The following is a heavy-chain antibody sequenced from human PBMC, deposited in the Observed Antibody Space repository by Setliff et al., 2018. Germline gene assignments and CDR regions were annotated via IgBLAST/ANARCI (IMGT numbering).Heavy chain of an antibody. V-gene: IGHV4-39*01. CDR3: ARQTGEQLVDY. D-gene: IGHD6-6*01. J-gene: IGHJ4*02. CDR1: GGSISSSSYY. Sequence: TCTVSGGSISSSSYYWGWIRQPPGKGPEWIGSIYYSGSTYYNPSLKSRVSTLVDTSKNHFSLKLSSVTAADTAVYYCARQTGEQLVDYWGQGTLVTVSS. CDR2: IYYSGST.